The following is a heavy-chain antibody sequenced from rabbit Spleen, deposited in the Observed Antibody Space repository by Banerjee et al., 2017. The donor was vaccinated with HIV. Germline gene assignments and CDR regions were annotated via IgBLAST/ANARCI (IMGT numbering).Heavy chain of an antibody. CDR3: GRSVFVGDAGYGYGTNL. D-gene: IGHD3-1*01. Sequence: QSLQESGGGLVKPGASLTLTCTASGFDLSDYYYMYWVRQAPGKGLEWIGCIYTGGSGGIYYATWANGRFTVSKTSSTTVTLQMTSLTAADTASYFCGRSVFVGDAGYGYGTNLCGQGTLVTVS. CDR1: GFDLSDYYY. V-gene: IGHV1S40*01. CDR2: IYTGGSGGI. J-gene: IGHJ4*01.